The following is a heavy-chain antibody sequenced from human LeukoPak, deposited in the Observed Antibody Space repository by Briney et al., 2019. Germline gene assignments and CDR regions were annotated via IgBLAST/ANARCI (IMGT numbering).Heavy chain of an antibody. D-gene: IGHD2-21*02. CDR2: MNPNSGNT. CDR1: GYTFTSYD. CDR3: ARDQPGDTLSEY. V-gene: IGHV1-8*01. J-gene: IGHJ4*02. Sequence: GASVKVSCKASGYTFTSYDINWVRQATGQGLEWMGWMNPNSGNTGYAQKFQGRVTMTTDTSTSTAYMELRSLSPDDTAVYYCARDQPGDTLSEYWGQGTLVTVSS.